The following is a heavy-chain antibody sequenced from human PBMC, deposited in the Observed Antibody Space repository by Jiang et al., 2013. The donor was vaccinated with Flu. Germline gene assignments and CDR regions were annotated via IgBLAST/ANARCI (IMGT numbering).Heavy chain of an antibody. Sequence: FSSYAMHWVRQAPGKGLEWWQLYHMDGSNKYYADSVKGRFTISRDNSKNTLYLQMNSLRAEDTAVYYCARDEQSVWEAFSYYYGTWTSGAKGPRSPSP. CDR3: ARDEQSVWEAFSYYYGTWTS. J-gene: IGHJ6*02. CDR1: FSSYA. V-gene: IGHV3-30-3*01. D-gene: IGHD1-26*01. CDR2: YHMDGSNK.